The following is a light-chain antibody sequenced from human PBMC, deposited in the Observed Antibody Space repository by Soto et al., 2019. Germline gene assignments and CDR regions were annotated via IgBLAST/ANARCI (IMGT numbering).Light chain of an antibody. CDR3: RQSYSAPRT. V-gene: IGKV1-39*01. Sequence: DIQMTQSPSSLSASVGDRVTITCRASQSISSYLNWYQQKPGKAPSLLIYAASSLQSGVPSRFSGSGSATDFTLTITSLQPEDFATYYCRQSYSAPRTFGQGTKLEIK. CDR1: QSISSY. CDR2: AAS. J-gene: IGKJ2*01.